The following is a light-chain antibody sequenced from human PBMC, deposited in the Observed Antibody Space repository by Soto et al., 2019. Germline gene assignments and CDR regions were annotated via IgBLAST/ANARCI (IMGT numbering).Light chain of an antibody. CDR3: AAWDDSLNDYV. J-gene: IGLJ1*01. V-gene: IGLV1-44*01. CDR1: RSNIGSNA. Sequence: QSVLTQPPSASGAPGQRVSVSCSGTRSNIGSNAVNWYQQLPGTAPKLLIYGHDQRPSGVPDRFSGSKSGTSASLAISGLQSEDEADYYCAAWDDSLNDYVFGTGTKVTVL. CDR2: GHD.